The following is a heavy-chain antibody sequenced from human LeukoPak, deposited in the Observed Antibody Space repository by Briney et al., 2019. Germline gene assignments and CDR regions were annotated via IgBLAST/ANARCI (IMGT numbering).Heavy chain of an antibody. CDR2: ISYDGSNK. V-gene: IGHV3-30*18. D-gene: IGHD6-13*01. Sequence: GGSLRLSCAASGFTCSSYGMHWVRQAPGKGLEWVAVISYDGSNKYYADSVKGRFTISRDNSKNTLYLQMNSLRAEDTAVYYCAKDSRDSSIDYWGQGTLVTVSS. CDR1: GFTCSSYG. CDR3: AKDSRDSSIDY. J-gene: IGHJ4*02.